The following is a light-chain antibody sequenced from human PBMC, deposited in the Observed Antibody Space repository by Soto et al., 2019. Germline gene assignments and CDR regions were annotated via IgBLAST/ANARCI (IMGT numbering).Light chain of an antibody. CDR1: QSVSSY. Sequence: EIVLTQSPATLSLSPGERATLSCRASQSVSSYLAWYQQKPGQAPRLLIYDASNRATGIPARFSGSGSGTDFTLTISSLEPEDCAVYYCQQRSNWPRWTFGQWTK. V-gene: IGKV3-11*01. CDR2: DAS. CDR3: QQRSNWPRWT. J-gene: IGKJ1*01.